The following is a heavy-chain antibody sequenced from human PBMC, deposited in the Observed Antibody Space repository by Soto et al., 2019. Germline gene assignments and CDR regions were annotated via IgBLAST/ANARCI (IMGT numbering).Heavy chain of an antibody. CDR2: INPNSGGT. D-gene: IGHD6-13*01. V-gene: IGHV1-2*04. Sequence: GASVKVSCKASGYTFTGYYMHWVRQAPGQRLEWMGWINPNSGGTNYAQKFQGWVTMTRDTSISTAYMELSRLRSDDTAVYYCARARFSSSWCGYGGYYYYGMDVWGQGTTVTVSS. CDR3: ARARFSSSWCGYGGYYYYGMDV. J-gene: IGHJ6*02. CDR1: GYTFTGYY.